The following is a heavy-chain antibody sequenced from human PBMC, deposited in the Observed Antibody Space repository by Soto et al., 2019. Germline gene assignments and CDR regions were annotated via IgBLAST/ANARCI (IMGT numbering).Heavy chain of an antibody. D-gene: IGHD3-16*01. CDR1: GDSIIGIYH. CDR2: IYHTGTT. J-gene: IGHJ4*02. V-gene: IGHV4-38-2*01. Sequence: SETLSLTCAVSGDSIIGIYHWAWIRQSPGRGLEWIASIYHTGTTYYTPSLESRVTISVDTSKNQFSLRLSSVTAADTAVYFCARQPRGPGYGERGLYFDHWGQGTLVTVSS. CDR3: ARQPRGPGYGERGLYFDH.